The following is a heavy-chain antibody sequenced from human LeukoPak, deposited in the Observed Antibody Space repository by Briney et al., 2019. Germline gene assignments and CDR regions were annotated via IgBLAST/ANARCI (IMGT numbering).Heavy chain of an antibody. D-gene: IGHD2-15*01. CDR2: INHSGST. J-gene: IGHJ6*04. CDR3: ARGKAGSHWSGGSVCMRFMAV. Sequence: SETLSLTCAVYVGSFSGYYWSWIRQPPGKGLEWSGEINHSGSTNYNPSLKSRVTISVDSSKNQFSLKLSSVTAADTAVYYCARGKAGSHWSGGSVCMRFMAVSGKGTTVTASS. V-gene: IGHV4-34*01. CDR1: VGSFSGYY.